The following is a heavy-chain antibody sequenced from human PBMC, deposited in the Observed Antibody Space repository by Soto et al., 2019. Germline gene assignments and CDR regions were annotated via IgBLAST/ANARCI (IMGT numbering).Heavy chain of an antibody. CDR1: GFTFSSYA. J-gene: IGHJ6*02. CDR3: AKGGSGYYAGYYNYYGVDV. D-gene: IGHD3-3*01. CDR2: ISGSGGST. Sequence: PGGSLRLSCAASGFTFSSYAMSWVRQAPGKGLEWVSAISGSGGSTYYADSVKGRFTISRDNSKNTLYLQMNSLRAEDTAVYYCAKGGSGYYAGYYNYYGVDVWGQGTTVTVSS. V-gene: IGHV3-23*01.